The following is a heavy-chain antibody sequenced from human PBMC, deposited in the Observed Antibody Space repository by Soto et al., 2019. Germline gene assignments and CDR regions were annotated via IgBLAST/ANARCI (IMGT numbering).Heavy chain of an antibody. CDR2: IIPIFGTA. CDR1: GGTFSSYA. J-gene: IGHJ3*02. CDR3: ARLYSGYGLWGGGLDAFDI. Sequence: ASVKVSCKASGGTFSSYAISWVRQAPGQGLEWMGGIIPIFGTANYAQKFQGRVTITADESTSTAYMELSSLRSEDTAVYYCARLYSGYGLWGGGLDAFDIWGQGTMVTVSS. V-gene: IGHV1-69*13. D-gene: IGHD5-12*01.